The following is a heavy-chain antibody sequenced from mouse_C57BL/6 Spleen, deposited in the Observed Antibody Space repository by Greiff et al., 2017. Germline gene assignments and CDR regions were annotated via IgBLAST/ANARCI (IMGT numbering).Heavy chain of an antibody. CDR2: INPNNGGT. CDR3: ARGEYGGYFDV. J-gene: IGHJ1*03. CDR1: GYTFTDYY. Sequence: EVQLLQSGPELVKPGASVKISCKASGYTFTDYYMNWVKQTHGTSLEWIGGINPNNGGTSYNQKFKGKATLTVDKSSSTAYMELRSLTSEDSAVYYCARGEYGGYFDVWGTGTTVTVSS. V-gene: IGHV1-26*01. D-gene: IGHD2-13*01.